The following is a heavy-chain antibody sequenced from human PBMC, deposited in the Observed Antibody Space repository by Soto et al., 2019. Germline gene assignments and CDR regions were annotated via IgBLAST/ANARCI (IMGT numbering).Heavy chain of an antibody. J-gene: IGHJ6*02. Sequence: SETLSLTCTVSGGSISSSSYYWGWIRQPPGKGLEWIGSIYYSGSTYYNPSLKSRVTISVDTSKNQFSLKLSSVTAADTAVYYCARLPITIFGVVILYSYGMDVWGQGTTVTVSS. V-gene: IGHV4-39*01. CDR2: IYYSGST. CDR3: ARLPITIFGVVILYSYGMDV. D-gene: IGHD3-3*01. CDR1: GGSISSSSYY.